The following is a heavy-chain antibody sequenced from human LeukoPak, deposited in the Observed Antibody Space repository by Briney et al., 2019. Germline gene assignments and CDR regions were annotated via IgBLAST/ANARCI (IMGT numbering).Heavy chain of an antibody. Sequence: PSGTLSLTCTVSGVSISSAAYYWGWVRQPPGKGLEWIGSIFYTGSTYYNPSLNSRVTMSIATSKNQFSLKLTSVAAADTAVYYCARRTTVTWIYFDYWGQGTLVSVSS. V-gene: IGHV4-39*01. CDR3: ARRTTVTWIYFDY. CDR1: GVSISSAAYY. J-gene: IGHJ4*02. D-gene: IGHD4-11*01. CDR2: IFYTGST.